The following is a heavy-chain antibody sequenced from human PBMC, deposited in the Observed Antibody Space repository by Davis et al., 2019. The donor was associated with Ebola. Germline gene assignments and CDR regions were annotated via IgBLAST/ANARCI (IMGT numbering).Heavy chain of an antibody. V-gene: IGHV3-13*01. Sequence: GESLRLSCAASGFTFSSYDMHWVRQATGKGLEWVSAIGTAGDTYYPGSVKGRFTISRENAKNSLYLQMNSLRAGDTAVYYCARVQVTRRYWYFDLWGRGTLVTVSS. J-gene: IGHJ2*01. CDR3: ARVQVTRRYWYFDL. CDR1: GFTFSSYD. CDR2: IGTAGDT. D-gene: IGHD4-17*01.